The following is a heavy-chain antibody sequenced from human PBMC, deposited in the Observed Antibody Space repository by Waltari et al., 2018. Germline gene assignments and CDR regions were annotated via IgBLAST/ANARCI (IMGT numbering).Heavy chain of an antibody. CDR2: IYSGGST. CDR1: GFTVSSNY. J-gene: IGHJ6*02. Sequence: EVQLVESGGGLIQPGGSLRLSCAASGFTVSSNYMSWVRQAPGKGLGWVSVIYSGGSTYYADSVKGRFTISRDNSKNTLYLQMNSRRAEETAVYYCARAPELYCSGGSCYYYYGMDVWGQGTTVTVSS. CDR3: ARAPELYCSGGSCYYYYGMDV. V-gene: IGHV3-53*01. D-gene: IGHD2-15*01.